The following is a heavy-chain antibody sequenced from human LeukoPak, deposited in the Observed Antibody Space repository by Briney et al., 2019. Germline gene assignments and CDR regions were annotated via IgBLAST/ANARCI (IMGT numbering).Heavy chain of an antibody. CDR3: VRVWDYSPRGRLDF. J-gene: IGHJ4*02. D-gene: IGHD4-11*01. V-gene: IGHV1-18*01. Sequence: ASVKVSCEGFVYALRKYAVVGVRQTPRQGLEGMGWISPHNGGTQYSQNLQGRITMTIDAPTSTAYMELRSLTSDDTAVYYCVRVWDYSPRGRLDFWGQGTLVSVSS. CDR2: ISPHNGGT. CDR1: VYALRKYA.